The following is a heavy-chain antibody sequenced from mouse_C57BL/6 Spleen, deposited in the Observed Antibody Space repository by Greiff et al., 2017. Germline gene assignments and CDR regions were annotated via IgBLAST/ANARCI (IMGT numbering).Heavy chain of an antibody. CDR2: IWTGGGT. Sequence: VQLQESGPGLVAPSQSLSITCTVSGFSLTSYAISWVRQPPGKGLEWLGVIWTGGGTNYNSALKSRLSISKDNSKSQVFLKMNSLQTDDTARYYCARNAGYSNSLAMDYWGQGTSVTVSS. V-gene: IGHV2-9-1*01. CDR1: GFSLTSYA. CDR3: ARNAGYSNSLAMDY. J-gene: IGHJ4*01. D-gene: IGHD2-5*01.